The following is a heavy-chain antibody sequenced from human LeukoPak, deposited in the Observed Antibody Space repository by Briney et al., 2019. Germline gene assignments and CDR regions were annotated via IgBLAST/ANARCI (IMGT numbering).Heavy chain of an antibody. D-gene: IGHD6-6*01. J-gene: IGHJ4*02. Sequence: GGSLRLSCAASRFNFNDYYMSWIRQAPGKGLEWLSYISSSANDKYYADSVKGRFTISRGNAKNSLYLQMNSLRVEDTAVYYCASGSSSVGYWGQGTLVTVSS. V-gene: IGHV3-11*01. CDR2: ISSSANDK. CDR1: RFNFNDYY. CDR3: ASGSSSVGY.